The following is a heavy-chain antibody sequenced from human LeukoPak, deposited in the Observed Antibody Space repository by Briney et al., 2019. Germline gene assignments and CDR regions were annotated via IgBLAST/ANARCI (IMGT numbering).Heavy chain of an antibody. J-gene: IGHJ5*02. CDR3: ARGVAIMTTVVNNWFDP. Sequence: ASVKVSCKASGYTFTSYDINWVRQATGQGLEWMGWMNPNSGNTGYAQKFQGRVTMTRNTSISTAYMELSSLRSEDTAVYYCARGVAIMTTVVNNWFDPWGQGTLVTVSS. V-gene: IGHV1-8*01. CDR2: MNPNSGNT. D-gene: IGHD4-23*01. CDR1: GYTFTSYD.